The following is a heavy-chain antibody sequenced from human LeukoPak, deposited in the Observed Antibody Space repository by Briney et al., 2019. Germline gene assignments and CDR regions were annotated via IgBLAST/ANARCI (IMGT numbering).Heavy chain of an antibody. J-gene: IGHJ4*02. V-gene: IGHV3-23*01. CDR1: GFTFDSYA. D-gene: IGHD5-24*01. CDR3: AKDLGRDGSEIFDY. Sequence: GALRLSCAASGFTFDSYAMSWVRQAPGKGLEWVSSISGSGGSTYYADSVKGRFTVSRDNSKNTLFLQMKSLRAEDTAAYYCAKDLGRDGSEIFDYWGQGTLVTVSS. CDR2: ISGSGGST.